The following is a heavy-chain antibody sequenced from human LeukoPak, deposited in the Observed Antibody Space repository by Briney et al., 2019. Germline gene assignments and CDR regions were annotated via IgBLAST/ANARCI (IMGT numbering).Heavy chain of an antibody. Sequence: SETLSLTCVVSGFSISSGYYWGWIRQPPGRGLEWIVNSHPSGTTFYNSSLKSRVAMSIDTSKNQFSLKLVSVTAANAAVYYCAREAERRIVNWGQGTLVTVSS. CDR3: AREAERRIVN. CDR1: GFSISSGYY. CDR2: SHPSGTT. V-gene: IGHV4-38-2*02. J-gene: IGHJ4*02. D-gene: IGHD1-1*01.